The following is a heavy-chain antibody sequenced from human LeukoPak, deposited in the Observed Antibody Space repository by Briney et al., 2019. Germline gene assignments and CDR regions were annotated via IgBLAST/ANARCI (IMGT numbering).Heavy chain of an antibody. Sequence: ASVKVSCKASGYTFTDYGISWVRQASGQGLEWMGWISAYNGNTNYVQKFQDRVSVTTDTSTRTAYMELRSLRSDDTAMFYCVRDGIAVAGTFDYWGQGALVTVSS. CDR3: VRDGIAVAGTFDY. V-gene: IGHV1-18*01. D-gene: IGHD6-19*01. CDR1: GYTFTDYG. J-gene: IGHJ4*02. CDR2: ISAYNGNT.